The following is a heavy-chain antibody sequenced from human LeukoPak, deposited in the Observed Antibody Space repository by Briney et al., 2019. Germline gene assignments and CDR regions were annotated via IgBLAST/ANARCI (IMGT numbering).Heavy chain of an antibody. CDR3: ATTSGYFYY. J-gene: IGHJ4*02. D-gene: IGHD1-26*01. V-gene: IGHV1-2*06. Sequence: ASVKVSCKASAYTFTDYYVHWVRQGPGQGLEWMGRINPSSGDTNYAQNFQGRVTMTRDTSISTAYMELSRLRSDDTAVYYCATTSGYFYYWGQGTLVTVSS. CDR2: INPSSGDT. CDR1: AYTFTDYY.